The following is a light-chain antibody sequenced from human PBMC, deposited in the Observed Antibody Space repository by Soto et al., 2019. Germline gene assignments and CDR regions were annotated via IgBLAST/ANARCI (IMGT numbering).Light chain of an antibody. CDR1: QGIRND. Sequence: DIQMTQSPSALSAYVGDRVTITCRASQGIRNDLGWYQQKPGRAPMRLMSTASSLQSGFPSRLSGSGSGTEFTLTIISLQPEDFATYYCLQDYSYRWTFGQGTKVEIK. J-gene: IGKJ1*01. CDR2: TAS. CDR3: LQDYSYRWT. V-gene: IGKV1-17*01.